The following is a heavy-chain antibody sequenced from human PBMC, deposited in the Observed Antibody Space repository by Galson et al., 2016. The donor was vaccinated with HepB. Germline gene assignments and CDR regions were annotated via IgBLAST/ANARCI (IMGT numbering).Heavy chain of an antibody. CDR3: AKGSPGIAVPKPLTD. CDR1: GFTFDEYA. CDR2: ISWNRDSI. Sequence: SLRLSCAASGFTFDEYALPWVRHAPGKGLGWVSGISWNRDSIGYADPVRGRFTISRDNAKNSLYLQMNSLRPEDTALYYCAKGSPGIAVPKPLTDWGQGTLVTVSS. D-gene: IGHD6-19*01. J-gene: IGHJ4*02. V-gene: IGHV3-9*01.